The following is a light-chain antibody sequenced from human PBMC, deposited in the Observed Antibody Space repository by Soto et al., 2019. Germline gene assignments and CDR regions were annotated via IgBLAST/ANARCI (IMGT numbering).Light chain of an antibody. CDR2: AAS. CDR3: QKNFSSPSIT. V-gene: IGKV1-39*01. CDR1: HDIGTF. J-gene: IGKJ5*01. Sequence: DIQMTQSPSSLSASVGDRVTITCRASHDIGTFLNWYQQRTGEAPKLLIYAASNLKTGVPFRFSGSGSGTEFTLTISSLQPEDFATYYCQKNFSSPSITFGQGTRLEVK.